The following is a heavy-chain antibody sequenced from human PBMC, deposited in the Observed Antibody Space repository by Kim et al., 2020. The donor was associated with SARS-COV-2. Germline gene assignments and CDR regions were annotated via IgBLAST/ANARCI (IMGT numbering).Heavy chain of an antibody. V-gene: IGHV5-51*01. Sequence: GESLKISCKGSGYSFTSYWIGWVRQMPGKGLEWMGIIYPGDSDTRYSPSFQGQVTISADKSISTAYLQWSSLKASDTAMYYCARQYRRGYSYGYFGFFPYYFDYWGQGTLVTVSS. J-gene: IGHJ4*02. D-gene: IGHD5-18*01. CDR1: GYSFTSYW. CDR3: ARQYRRGYSYGYFGFFPYYFDY. CDR2: IYPGDSDT.